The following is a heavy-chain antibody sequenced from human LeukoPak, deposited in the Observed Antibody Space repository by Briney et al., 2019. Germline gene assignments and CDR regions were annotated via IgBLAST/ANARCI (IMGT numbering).Heavy chain of an antibody. CDR1: GYTLTELS. J-gene: IGHJ3*02. V-gene: IGHV1-24*01. CDR3: ATSVVPAAIQLHGAFDI. Sequence: ASVKVSCKVSGYTLTELSMHWARQAPGKGLEWMGGFDPEDGETIYAQKFQGRVTMTEDTSTDTAYMELSSLRSEDTAVYYCATSVVPAAIQLHGAFDIWGQGTMVTVSS. CDR2: FDPEDGET. D-gene: IGHD2-2*02.